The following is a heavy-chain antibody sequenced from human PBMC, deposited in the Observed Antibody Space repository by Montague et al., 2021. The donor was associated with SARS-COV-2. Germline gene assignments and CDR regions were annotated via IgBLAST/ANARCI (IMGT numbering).Heavy chain of an antibody. J-gene: IGHJ4*02. Sequence: SETLSLTCTVSGASLIYFYWSWIRQPPGKGLEWIGYIYYSGSTNYNPSPKSRVTISVDTSKNQFSLKLTSVTAADTAVYYCARGFDYWGQGTLVTVSS. CDR3: ARGFDY. CDR2: IYYSGST. V-gene: IGHV4-59*01. CDR1: GASLIYFY.